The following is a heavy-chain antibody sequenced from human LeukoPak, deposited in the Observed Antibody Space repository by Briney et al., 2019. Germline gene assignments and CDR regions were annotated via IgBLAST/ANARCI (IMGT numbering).Heavy chain of an antibody. V-gene: IGHV1-3*01. CDR3: ARGGRLLWFGEFDY. CDR1: GYTFIAYG. D-gene: IGHD3-10*01. Sequence: GASVKVSCKASGYTFIAYGLHWVRQAPGHRPEWMGWINAGNGDTKYSQNFQGRVTITGDASATTAYMELSSLRSEDTAVYFCARGGRLLWFGEFDYWGQGTLVTVSS. J-gene: IGHJ4*02. CDR2: INAGNGDT.